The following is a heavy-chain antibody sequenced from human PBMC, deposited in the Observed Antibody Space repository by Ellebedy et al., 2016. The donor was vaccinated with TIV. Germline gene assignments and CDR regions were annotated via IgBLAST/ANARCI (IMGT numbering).Heavy chain of an antibody. CDR1: GFTFSSYG. CDR2: IWYDGSNK. V-gene: IGHV3-33*01. Sequence: GGSLRLXXAASGFTFSSYGMHWVRQAPGKGLEWVAVIWYDGSNKYYADSVKGRFTISRDNSKNTLYLQMNSLRAEDTAVYYCARAEGVTTGYYYYYMDVWGKGTTVTVSS. D-gene: IGHD4-11*01. CDR3: ARAEGVTTGYYYYYMDV. J-gene: IGHJ6*03.